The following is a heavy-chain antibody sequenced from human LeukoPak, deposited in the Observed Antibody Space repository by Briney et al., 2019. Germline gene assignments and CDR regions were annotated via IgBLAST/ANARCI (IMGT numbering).Heavy chain of an antibody. V-gene: IGHV4-34*01. D-gene: IGHD3-9*01. CDR1: GGSFSGYY. CDR3: ARVKMYYDILTGYFPGYYMDV. J-gene: IGHJ6*03. CDR2: INHSGST. Sequence: SETLSLTCAVYGGSFSGYYWSWIRQPPGEGLEWIGEINHSGSTNYNPSLKSRVTISVDTSKNQFSLKLSSVTAADTAVYYCARVKMYYDILTGYFPGYYMDVWGKGTTVTVSS.